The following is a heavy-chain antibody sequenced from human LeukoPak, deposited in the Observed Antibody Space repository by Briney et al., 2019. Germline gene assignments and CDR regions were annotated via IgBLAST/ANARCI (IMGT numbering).Heavy chain of an antibody. D-gene: IGHD1-26*01. CDR1: GYTLSELS. CDR2: FDPEDGEA. CDR3: VTNRATTGSFWGVLDY. Sequence: GASVKVSRKVSGYTLSELSIHWVRQTPGKGLEWMGGFDPEDGEATYAQQFQGRVTVTEDTSSDTAYMELSSLRSEDTAVYYCVTNRATTGSFWGVLDYWGQGTLVTVSS. V-gene: IGHV1-24*01. J-gene: IGHJ4*02.